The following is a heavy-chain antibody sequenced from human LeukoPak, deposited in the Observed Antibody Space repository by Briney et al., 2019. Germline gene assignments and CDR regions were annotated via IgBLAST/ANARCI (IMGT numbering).Heavy chain of an antibody. D-gene: IGHD5-24*01. Sequence: SETLSLICTVSGGSISSYYWSWIRQPPGKGLEWIGYMYYSGSTNYNPSLKSRVTISVDTSKNQFSLKLSSVTAADTAVYYCASGRDGYNFRVYYFDYWGQGTLVTVSS. V-gene: IGHV4-59*01. J-gene: IGHJ4*02. CDR1: GGSISSYY. CDR3: ASGRDGYNFRVYYFDY. CDR2: MYYSGST.